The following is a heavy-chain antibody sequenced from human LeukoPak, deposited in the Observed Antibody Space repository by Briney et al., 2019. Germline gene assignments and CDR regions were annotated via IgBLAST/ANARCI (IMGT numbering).Heavy chain of an antibody. CDR3: ARAMTHRYNWNDVPYYYYGMDV. CDR2: ISSSGGRT. V-gene: IGHV3-23*01. Sequence: PGGSLRLSCAASGFTFNNYAMGWVRQAPGKGLEWVSTISSSGGRTYYADSVKGRFTFSRDDSKNTLYLQMNSLRAEDTAVYYCARAMTHRYNWNDVPYYYYGMDVWGQGTTVTVSS. J-gene: IGHJ6*02. CDR1: GFTFNNYA. D-gene: IGHD1-20*01.